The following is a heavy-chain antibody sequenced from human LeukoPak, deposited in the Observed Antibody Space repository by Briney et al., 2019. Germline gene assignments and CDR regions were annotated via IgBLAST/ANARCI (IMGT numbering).Heavy chain of an antibody. J-gene: IGHJ4*02. CDR1: GYTFTGFT. D-gene: IGHD2-8*01. CDR2: INTGNGNT. Sequence: GASVTVSCTASGYTFTGFTIHWVRPAPGQRLEWMGWINTGNGNTKYSQKFQGRVTITRDTTASTAYMELSSLRSEDTAIYYCARVNGYSFDYWGQGALVTVSS. CDR3: ARVNGYSFDY. V-gene: IGHV1-3*04.